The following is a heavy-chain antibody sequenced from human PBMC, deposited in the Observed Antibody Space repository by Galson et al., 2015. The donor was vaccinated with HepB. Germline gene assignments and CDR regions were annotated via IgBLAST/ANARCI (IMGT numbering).Heavy chain of an antibody. Sequence: SVKVSCKASGGTFSSYAISWVRQAPGQGLEWMGRIIPILGIANYAQKFQGRVTITADKSTSTAYMELSSLRSEDTAVYYCARDFVVVVAAPAWFDPWGQGTLVTVSS. CDR1: GGTFSSYA. V-gene: IGHV1-69*04. J-gene: IGHJ5*02. CDR3: ARDFVVVVAAPAWFDP. D-gene: IGHD2-15*01. CDR2: IIPILGIA.